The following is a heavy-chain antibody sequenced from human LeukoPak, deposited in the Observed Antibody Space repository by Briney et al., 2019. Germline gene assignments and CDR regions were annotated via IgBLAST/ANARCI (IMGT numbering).Heavy chain of an antibody. Sequence: GGSLRLSCAASGFTFSSYAMSWVRQAPGKGLEWVSAIGGSGGSTYYADSVKGRFTISRDNSKNTLYLQMNSLRAEDTAVYYCARASAGILDYWGQGTLVTVSS. CDR2: IGGSGGST. CDR1: GFTFSSYA. J-gene: IGHJ4*02. CDR3: ARASAGILDY. V-gene: IGHV3-23*01. D-gene: IGHD2/OR15-2a*01.